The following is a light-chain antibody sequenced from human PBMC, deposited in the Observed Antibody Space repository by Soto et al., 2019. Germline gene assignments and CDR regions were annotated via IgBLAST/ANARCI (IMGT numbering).Light chain of an antibody. CDR3: QQYNNGLLT. CDR2: GAS. J-gene: IGKJ3*01. V-gene: IGKV3-15*01. Sequence: EILMTQSPSTLSVSPGERATLSCRASQDVRSNLAWYQQKPGQAPRLLIYGASTMATGIPARFSGSGSGTEFTLTISSLQSEDFAIYYCQQYNNGLLTFGPGTKVDIK. CDR1: QDVRSN.